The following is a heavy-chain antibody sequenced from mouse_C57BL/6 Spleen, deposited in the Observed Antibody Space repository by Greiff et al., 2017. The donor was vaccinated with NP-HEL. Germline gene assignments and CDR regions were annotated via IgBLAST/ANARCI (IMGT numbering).Heavy chain of an antibody. CDR2: ISYDGSN. CDR1: GYSITSGYY. J-gene: IGHJ2*01. CDR3: ATPTGY. Sequence: DVQLQESGPGLVKPSQSLSLTCSVTGYSITSGYYWNWIRQFPGNKLEWMGYISYDGSNNYNPSLKNRISITRDTSKNQFFLKLNSVTTEDTATYYCATPTGYWGQGTTLTVSS. D-gene: IGHD3-1*01. V-gene: IGHV3-6*01.